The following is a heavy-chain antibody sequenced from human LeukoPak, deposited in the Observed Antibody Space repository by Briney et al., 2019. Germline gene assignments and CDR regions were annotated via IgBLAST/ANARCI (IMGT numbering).Heavy chain of an antibody. CDR3: ARGSSGWYYFDY. D-gene: IGHD6-19*01. Sequence: SETLSLTCAVYGGSFSGYYWSWIRQPPGKGLEWIGGINHSGSTNYNPSLKSRVTISVDTSKNQFSLKLSSVTAADTAVYYCARGSSGWYYFDYWGQGTLVTVSS. V-gene: IGHV4-34*01. CDR2: INHSGST. CDR1: GGSFSGYY. J-gene: IGHJ4*02.